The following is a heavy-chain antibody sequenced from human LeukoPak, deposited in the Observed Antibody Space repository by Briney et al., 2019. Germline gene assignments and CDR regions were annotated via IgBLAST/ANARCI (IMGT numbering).Heavy chain of an antibody. J-gene: IGHJ6*02. CDR3: ARDAGYYGSGRYPTYYCYCGTDV. D-gene: IGHD3-10*01. V-gene: IGHV3-66*01. CDR2: IYSGGST. Sequence: GGSLRPSCAASGFTVSSNYMSWVRQAPGKGLEWVSVIYSGGSTYYADSVKGRFTISRDNSKNTLYLQMNSLRAEDTAVYYCARDAGYYGSGRYPTYYCYCGTDVWGQGTTVTVSS. CDR1: GFTVSSNY.